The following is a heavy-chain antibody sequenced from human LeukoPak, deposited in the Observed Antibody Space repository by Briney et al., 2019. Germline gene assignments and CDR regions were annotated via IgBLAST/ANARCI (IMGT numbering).Heavy chain of an antibody. D-gene: IGHD5-18*01. J-gene: IGHJ4*02. CDR2: IRYDGTDK. CDR3: AKGYSYGIDS. Sequence: GGSLRLSCAASGFSFSSYGMHWVRQAPGKGREWVTFIRYDGTDKYYADSVKGRYTVSRDNSKNTLFLQMSSLRAEDTAVYYCAKGYSYGIDSWGQGTLVTVSS. V-gene: IGHV3-30*02. CDR1: GFSFSSYG.